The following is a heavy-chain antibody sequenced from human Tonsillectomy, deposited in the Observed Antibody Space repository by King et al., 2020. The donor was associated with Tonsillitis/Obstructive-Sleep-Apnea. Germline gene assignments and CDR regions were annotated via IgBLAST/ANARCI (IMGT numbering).Heavy chain of an antibody. CDR3: ESEITADAFDI. CDR1: GGSFSGYY. CDR2: IYHTGST. J-gene: IGHJ3*02. Sequence: VQLQQWGAGLLKPSETLSLTCAVYGGSFSGYYWSWIRQPPGKGLEWIGEIYHTGSTNYNPSLKSRVTISADTSKTQFSLNLSSVTAADTAVYYCESEITADAFDIWGQGKMVTVSS. D-gene: IGHD3-16*01. V-gene: IGHV4-34*01.